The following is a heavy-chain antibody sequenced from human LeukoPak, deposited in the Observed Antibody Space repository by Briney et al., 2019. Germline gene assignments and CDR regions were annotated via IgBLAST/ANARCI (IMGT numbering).Heavy chain of an antibody. CDR1: GSSISSGGYS. V-gene: IGHV4-30-2*01. CDR3: ARGPGGSGSYLPYYFDY. J-gene: IGHJ4*02. Sequence: KSSETLALTCAVPGSSISSGGYSWSWIRQPPGKGLEWIGYIYHSRSTYYNPCLKSRVTISVDRSKTQFYLKLSSVTAADTAVYYCARGPGGSGSYLPYYFDYWGRGTLVTVSS. CDR2: IYHSRST. D-gene: IGHD3-10*01.